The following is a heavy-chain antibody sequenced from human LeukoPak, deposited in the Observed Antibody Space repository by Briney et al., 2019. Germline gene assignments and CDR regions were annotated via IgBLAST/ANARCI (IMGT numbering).Heavy chain of an antibody. CDR3: ARDYGYSGSSNFDY. V-gene: IGHV3-7*01. D-gene: IGHD1-26*01. CDR2: IKQDGSEK. CDR1: GVTFSSYW. Sequence: GGSLRLSCAASGVTFSSYWMSWVRQAPGKGLEWVANIKQDGSEKYYVDSVKGRFTISRDNAKNSLYLQMNSLRAEDTAVYYCARDYGYSGSSNFDYWGQGTLVTVSS. J-gene: IGHJ4*02.